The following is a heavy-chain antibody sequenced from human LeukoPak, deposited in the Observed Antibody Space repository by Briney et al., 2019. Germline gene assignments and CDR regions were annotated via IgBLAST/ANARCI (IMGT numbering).Heavy chain of an antibody. D-gene: IGHD3-3*01. J-gene: IGHJ4*02. CDR1: GFTFSDYW. CDR3: ARDGGYDFWSGYSLFDY. V-gene: IGHV3-7*01. CDR2: IKQDGSEK. Sequence: PGGSLRLSCAASGFTFSDYWMTWVRQAPGKGLEWVANIKQDGSEKYYLDSVKGRFTISRDNAKNSLYLQMNSLRVEDTAVYYCARDGGYDFWSGYSLFDYWGQGTLVTVSS.